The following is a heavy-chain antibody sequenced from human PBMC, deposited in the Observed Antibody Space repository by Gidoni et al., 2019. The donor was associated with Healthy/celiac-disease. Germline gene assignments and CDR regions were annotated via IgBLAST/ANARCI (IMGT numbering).Heavy chain of an antibody. V-gene: IGHV1-69*04. J-gene: IGHJ5*02. Sequence: QVQLVQSGAEVKKPGSSVKVSCKASGGTFSSYAISWVRQAPGQGLEWMGRIIPILGIANYAQKFQGRVTITADKSTSTAYMELSSLRSEDTAVYYCARDDYSSSAGGFDPWGQGTLVTVSS. CDR1: GGTFSSYA. D-gene: IGHD6-6*01. CDR3: ARDDYSSSAGGFDP. CDR2: IIPILGIA.